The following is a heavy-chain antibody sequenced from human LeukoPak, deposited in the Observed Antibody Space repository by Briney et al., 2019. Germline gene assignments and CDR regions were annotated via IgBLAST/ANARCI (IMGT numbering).Heavy chain of an antibody. J-gene: IGHJ4*02. CDR2: ISLTGET. Sequence: PSQTLSLTCGVSARSISSTNSWSWVRQPPGQRLEWIGEISLTGETNYNPSLNGRVTMSLDESRNQLSLDLTSVTAADTAIYYCSRESGAFCPFGYWGQGTLVIVPP. D-gene: IGHD1-26*01. V-gene: IGHV4-4*02. CDR3: SRESGAFCPFGY. CDR1: ARSISSTNS.